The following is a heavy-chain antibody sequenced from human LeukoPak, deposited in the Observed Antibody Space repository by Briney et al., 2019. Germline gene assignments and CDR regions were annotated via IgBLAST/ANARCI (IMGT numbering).Heavy chain of an antibody. Sequence: PETLSLTCAVYGGSFSGYYWSWIRQPPGKGLEWIGYTASPYHNPSLKSRVTISIDTSKNQISLKLDSVTASDTAVYYCARSTNHDASGSYYFDSWGQGILATVTS. CDR3: ARSTNHDASGSYYFDS. CDR2: YTASP. V-gene: IGHV4-34*01. CDR1: GGSFSGYY. J-gene: IGHJ4*02. D-gene: IGHD3-10*01.